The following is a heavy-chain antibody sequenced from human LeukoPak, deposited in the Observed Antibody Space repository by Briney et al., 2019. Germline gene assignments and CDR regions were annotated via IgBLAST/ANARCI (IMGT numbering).Heavy chain of an antibody. J-gene: IGHJ4*02. CDR3: ARDPLSVDY. V-gene: IGHV4-39*07. D-gene: IGHD2/OR15-2a*01. CDR1: GGSISSSSYY. Sequence: SETLSLTCTVSGGSISSSSYYWGWIRQPPGKGLEWIGSIYYSGSTYYNPSLKSRVTISVDASKNQFSLKLSSVTAADTAVYYCARDPLSVDYWGQGTLVTASS. CDR2: IYYSGST.